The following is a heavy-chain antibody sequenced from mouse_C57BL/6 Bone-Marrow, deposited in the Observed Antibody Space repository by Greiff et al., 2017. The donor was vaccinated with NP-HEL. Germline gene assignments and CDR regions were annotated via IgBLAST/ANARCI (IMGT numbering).Heavy chain of an antibody. CDR2: IWSGGST. D-gene: IGHD1-1*01. V-gene: IGHV2-2*01. CDR3: ASYYYGSSYYAMDY. J-gene: IGHJ4*01. Sequence: QVQLQQSGPGLVQPSQRLSITCTVSGFSLTSYGVHWVRQSPGKGLEWLGVIWSGGSTDYNAAFISRLSISKDNSKSQVFFKMNSLQADDTAIYYCASYYYGSSYYAMDYWGQGTSVTVSS. CDR1: GFSLTSYG.